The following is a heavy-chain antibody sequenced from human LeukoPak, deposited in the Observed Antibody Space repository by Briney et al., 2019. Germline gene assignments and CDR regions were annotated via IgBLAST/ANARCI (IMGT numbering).Heavy chain of an antibody. CDR2: ISAYNGNT. CDR3: ARDAVSLGYCSGGGCSVFDY. V-gene: IGHV1-18*01. Sequence: ASVKVSCKASGYTFTSYGISWVRQAPGQGLEWMGWISAYNGNTNYAQKLQGRVTMTTDTSTSTAYMELRSLRSDDTAVYYCARDAVSLGYCSGGGCSVFDYWGQGTPVTVSS. CDR1: GYTFTSYG. J-gene: IGHJ4*02. D-gene: IGHD2-15*01.